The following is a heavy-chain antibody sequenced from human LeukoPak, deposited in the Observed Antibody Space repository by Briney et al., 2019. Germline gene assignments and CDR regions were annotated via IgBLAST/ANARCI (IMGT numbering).Heavy chain of an antibody. D-gene: IGHD5-12*01. Sequence: GGSLRLSCAASGFTFSTYSMNWVRQAPGKGLEWVSYISSTSSNIYYADSVKGRFTISRDNAENSVYLQMNSLRAEDTAVCHWAGGYDNAFDYWGPGALVSVSS. CDR1: GFTFSTYS. V-gene: IGHV3-48*01. J-gene: IGHJ4*02. CDR3: AGGYDNAFDY. CDR2: ISSTSSNI.